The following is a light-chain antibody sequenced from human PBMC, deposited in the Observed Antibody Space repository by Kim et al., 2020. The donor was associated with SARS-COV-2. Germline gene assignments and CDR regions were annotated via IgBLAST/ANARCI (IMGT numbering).Light chain of an antibody. Sequence: RTATLPCTVHSNSDGDQGAAWLQQHQGPPPKLLSYRDNNRPSGISERLSASRSGNTASLTISGLQPEDESDYYCSAWDSSLSVWVFGGGTKLSVL. CDR2: RDN. CDR1: SNSDGDQG. CDR3: SAWDSSLSVWV. J-gene: IGLJ3*02. V-gene: IGLV10-54*01.